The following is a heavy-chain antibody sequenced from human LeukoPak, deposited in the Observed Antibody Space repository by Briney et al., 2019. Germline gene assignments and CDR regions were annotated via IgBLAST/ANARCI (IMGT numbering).Heavy chain of an antibody. CDR2: IYHSGST. CDR1: GYSISSGYY. J-gene: IGHJ3*02. Sequence: SETLSLTCTVFGYSISSGYYWGWIRQPPGKGLEWIGSIYHSGSTYYNPSLKSRVTISVDTSKNQFSLKLSSVTAADTAVYYCARAKYADAFDIWGQGTMVTVSS. D-gene: IGHD2-2*01. CDR3: ARAKYADAFDI. V-gene: IGHV4-38-2*02.